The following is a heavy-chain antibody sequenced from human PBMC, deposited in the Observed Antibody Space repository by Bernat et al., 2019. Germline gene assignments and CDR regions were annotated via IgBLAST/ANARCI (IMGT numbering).Heavy chain of an antibody. CDR3: ARELRLPTVGTPLWFDP. D-gene: IGHD4-23*01. Sequence: EVQLVESGGGLVQPGGSLRLSCAASGFTFISYWMSWVRQAPGKGLEWVAKIKQDGSEKYYVDSVKGRFTISRDNAKNSLYLQMKSLRAEDTAVYYCARELRLPTVGTPLWFDPWGQGTLVTVSS. J-gene: IGHJ5*02. V-gene: IGHV3-7*03. CDR1: GFTFISYW. CDR2: IKQDGSEK.